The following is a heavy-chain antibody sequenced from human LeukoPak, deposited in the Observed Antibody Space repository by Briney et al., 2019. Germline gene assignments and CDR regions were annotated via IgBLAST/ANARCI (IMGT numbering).Heavy chain of an antibody. D-gene: IGHD3-16*01. Sequence: GGSLRLSCAASGLTFSRYAMSWVRQPPGKGLEGASIISGSGGSTYYADSVKGRFTISRDNSKNTLYLQMNRLRDEDTAVYYCAKDLGREVSDSSVDYWGQGTLVTVSS. J-gene: IGHJ4*02. CDR3: AKDLGREVSDSSVDY. V-gene: IGHV3-23*01. CDR1: GLTFSRYA. CDR2: ISGSGGST.